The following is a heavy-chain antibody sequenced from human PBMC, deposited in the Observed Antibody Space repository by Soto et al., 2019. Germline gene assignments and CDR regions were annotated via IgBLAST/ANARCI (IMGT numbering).Heavy chain of an antibody. Sequence: QVQLVQSGAEVKKPGASVKVSCKASGYTFTSYAIHWVRQAPGQRLEWMGWINAGNGNTKYSQKFQDRVTITRDTSASTAYMELRSLRSEDTAVYYCARELGGWPDYWGQGNRVTVSS. V-gene: IGHV1-3*01. CDR2: INAGNGNT. CDR3: ARELGGWPDY. J-gene: IGHJ4*02. D-gene: IGHD6-19*01. CDR1: GYTFTSYA.